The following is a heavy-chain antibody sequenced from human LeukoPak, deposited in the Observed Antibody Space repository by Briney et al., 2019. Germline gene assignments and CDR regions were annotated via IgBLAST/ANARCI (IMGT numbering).Heavy chain of an antibody. D-gene: IGHD5-18*01. CDR2: IKQDGSEK. CDR1: GFTFSSYW. V-gene: IGHV3-7*01. Sequence: GGSLRLSCAASGFTFSSYWMSWVRQAPGKGLEWVANIKQDGSEKYYVDSVEGRFTISRDNSKNTLYLQMNSLRAEDTAVYYCAKDRDSYGYRAFDYWGQGTLVTVSS. CDR3: AKDRDSYGYRAFDY. J-gene: IGHJ4*02.